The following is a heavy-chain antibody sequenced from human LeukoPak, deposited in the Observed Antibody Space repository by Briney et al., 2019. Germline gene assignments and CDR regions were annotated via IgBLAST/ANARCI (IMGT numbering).Heavy chain of an antibody. Sequence: ASVTVSCKASGGTFSSYAISWVRQAPGQGLEWMGGIIPIFGTANYAQKFQGRVTITADVSTSTAYMELSSLRSEDTAVYYCATTLTGGYYYYGMDVWGQGTTVTVSS. CDR3: ATTLTGGYYYYGMDV. CDR1: GGTFSSYA. D-gene: IGHD3-9*01. CDR2: IIPIFGTA. J-gene: IGHJ6*02. V-gene: IGHV1-69*13.